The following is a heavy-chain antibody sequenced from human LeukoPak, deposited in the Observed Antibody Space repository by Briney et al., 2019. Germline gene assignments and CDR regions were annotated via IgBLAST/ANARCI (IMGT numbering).Heavy chain of an antibody. CDR1: GFTFSNYW. CDR3: ATPVGGVWSFDY. J-gene: IGHJ4*02. V-gene: IGHV3-7*01. CDR2: IKQDESEK. Sequence: GGSLRLSCAASGFTFSNYWMTWVRQAPGKGLEGVANIKQDESEKYYVDSVKGRFTVSRDNSKNSVYLQMNSLRAEDTAMYYCATPVGGVWSFDYWGQGTLVTVSS. D-gene: IGHD2-15*01.